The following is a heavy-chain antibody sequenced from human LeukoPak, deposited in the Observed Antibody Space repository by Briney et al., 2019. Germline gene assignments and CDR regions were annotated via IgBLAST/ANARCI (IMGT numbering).Heavy chain of an antibody. CDR3: ARVSSRFSFDG. V-gene: IGHV3-64*01. Sequence: GGSLRLPCAASGFSFSTYAMHWVRQAPGKGLECVAAITSNGGSTYYASSVKGRFTISRDNSKNTLYLQLGSLRAEDMSVYYCARVSSRFSFDGWGQGTLVTVSS. D-gene: IGHD3-9*01. CDR2: ITSNGGST. CDR1: GFSFSTYA. J-gene: IGHJ4*02.